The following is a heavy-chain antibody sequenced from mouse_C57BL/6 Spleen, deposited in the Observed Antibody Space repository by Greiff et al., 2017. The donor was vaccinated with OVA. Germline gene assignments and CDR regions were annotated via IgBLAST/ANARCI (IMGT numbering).Heavy chain of an antibody. J-gene: IGHJ3*01. V-gene: IGHV1-74*01. CDR2: IHPSDSDT. D-gene: IGHD2-2*01. Sequence: VKLQQPGAELVKPGASVKVSCKASGYTFTSYWMHWVKQRPGQGLEWIGRIHPSDSDTNYNQKFKGKATLTVDKSSSTAYMQLSSLTSEDSAVYYCAISVGFAWCAYWGQGTLVTVSA. CDR1: GYTFTSYW. CDR3: AISVGFAWCAY.